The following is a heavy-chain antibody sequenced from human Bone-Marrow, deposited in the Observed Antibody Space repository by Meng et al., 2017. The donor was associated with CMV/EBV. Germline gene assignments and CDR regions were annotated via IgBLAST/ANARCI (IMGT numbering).Heavy chain of an antibody. D-gene: IGHD3-22*01. CDR1: GYTFIAHY. J-gene: IGHJ4*02. CDR3: ARVPSSGYYGSLGY. V-gene: IGHV1-2*02. Sequence: ASVKVSCKASGYTFIAHYIHWFRQAPGQGLEWMGWISPYSGGTNYAQKFLGRVTMTRDTSISTAYMELSRLRSDDTAMYYCARVPSSGYYGSLGYWGQGTLVTVSS. CDR2: ISPYSGGT.